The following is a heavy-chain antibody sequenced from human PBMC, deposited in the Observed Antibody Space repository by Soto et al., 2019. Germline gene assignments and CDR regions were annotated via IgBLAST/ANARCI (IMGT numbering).Heavy chain of an antibody. Sequence: ETLSLTCAVYGGSFSGYYWSWIRQPPGKGLEWIGEINHSGSTNYNPSLKSRVTISVDTSKNQFSLKLSSVTAADTAVYYCATYYYYDSSGFYEEDYGGQGTRVTVSP. CDR2: INHSGST. CDR1: GGSFSGYY. V-gene: IGHV4-34*01. J-gene: IGHJ4*02. CDR3: ATYYYYDSSGFYEEDY. D-gene: IGHD3-22*01.